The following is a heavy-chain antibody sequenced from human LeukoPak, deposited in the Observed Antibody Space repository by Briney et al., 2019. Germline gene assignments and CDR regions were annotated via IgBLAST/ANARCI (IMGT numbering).Heavy chain of an antibody. Sequence: PGGSLRLSRAASGFTFSSYSMNWVRQAPGKGLEWVSSISSSSSYIYYADSVKGRFTISRDNAKYSLYLQMNSLRAEDTAVYYCARQIAPEYYYDSSGYPDYWGQGTLVTVSS. D-gene: IGHD3-22*01. CDR1: GFTFSSYS. V-gene: IGHV3-21*01. CDR2: ISSSSSYI. CDR3: ARQIAPEYYYDSSGYPDY. J-gene: IGHJ4*02.